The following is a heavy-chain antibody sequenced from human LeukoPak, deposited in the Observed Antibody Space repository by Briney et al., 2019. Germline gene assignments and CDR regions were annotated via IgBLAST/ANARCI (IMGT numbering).Heavy chain of an antibody. Sequence: SQTLSLTCTVSGGSISSGDYYWSWIRQPPGKGLEWIGYIYYSGSTYYNPSLKSRVTISVDTAKNPFSLKLSSVTAADTAVYYCARVEYQLLYSFYFDYWGQGTLVTVSS. V-gene: IGHV4-30-4*08. D-gene: IGHD2-2*02. J-gene: IGHJ4*02. CDR2: IYYSGST. CDR3: ARVEYQLLYSFYFDY. CDR1: GGSISSGDYY.